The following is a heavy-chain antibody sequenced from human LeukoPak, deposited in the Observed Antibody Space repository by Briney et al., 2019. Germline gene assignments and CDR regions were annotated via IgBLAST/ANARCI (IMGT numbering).Heavy chain of an antibody. CDR2: ISGGGDKT. Sequence: GGSLRLSCAASGFTFSTYGMSWVRQAPGPGLEWVSGISGGGDKTYYADSVKGRFTISRDNSKTALYLQLHSLRAEDTAVYYCVKGGYSGFYRIVDFYWFHVWGQGTLVAVSS. CDR3: VKGGYSGFYRIVDFYWFHV. V-gene: IGHV3-23*01. CDR1: GFTFSTYG. J-gene: IGHJ5*02. D-gene: IGHD5-12*01.